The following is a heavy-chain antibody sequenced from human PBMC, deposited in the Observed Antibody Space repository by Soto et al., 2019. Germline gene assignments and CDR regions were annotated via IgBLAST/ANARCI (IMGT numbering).Heavy chain of an antibody. V-gene: IGHV1-69*08. D-gene: IGHD3-22*01. J-gene: IGHJ5*02. CDR1: GGTFSTYT. CDR3: AGDPDSHYNDSHASSYP. CDR2: IIPIIGII. Sequence: QVQLVQSGAEVKKHGSSVKVSCKASGGTFSTYTITWVRQAPGQGLEWMGRIIPIIGIINYAQKFQGRVTITEDKFTGTAYMELTRLRSDVTAVYYCAGDPDSHYNDSHASSYPWGQGTLVTVSS.